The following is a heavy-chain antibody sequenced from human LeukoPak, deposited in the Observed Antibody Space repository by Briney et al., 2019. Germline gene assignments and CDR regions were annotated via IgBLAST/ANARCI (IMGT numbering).Heavy chain of an antibody. J-gene: IGHJ5*02. Sequence: SETLSLTCTVSGGSISSYYWSWIRQPAGKGLEWIGRIYTSGSTNYNPSLKSRVTISVDTSKNQFSLKLSSVTAADTAVYYCARGLIAVAGTNWFDPWGQGTLVTVSS. CDR1: GGSISSYY. V-gene: IGHV4-4*07. D-gene: IGHD6-19*01. CDR3: ARGLIAVAGTNWFDP. CDR2: IYTSGST.